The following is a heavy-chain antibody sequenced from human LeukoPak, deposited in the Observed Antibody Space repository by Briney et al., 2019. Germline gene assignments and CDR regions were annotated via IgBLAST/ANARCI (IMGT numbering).Heavy chain of an antibody. CDR3: ARDGKSGTNLNWFDP. CDR1: GGSISSFY. J-gene: IGHJ5*02. V-gene: IGHV4-59*01. D-gene: IGHD1-14*01. CDR2: IYYSGST. Sequence: PSETLSLTCTVSGGSISSFYGSCLRQPPGKGLEWIGYIYYSGSTNYNPSLKSRVTISVDTSKNQFSLKLSSVTAADTAVYCCARDGKSGTNLNWFDPWGQGTLVTVSS.